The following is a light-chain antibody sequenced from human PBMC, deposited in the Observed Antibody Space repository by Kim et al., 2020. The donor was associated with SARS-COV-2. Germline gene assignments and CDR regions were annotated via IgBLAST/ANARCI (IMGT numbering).Light chain of an antibody. Sequence: EIVLTQSPGTLSLSPGERATLSCRASQSVNIYLAWYQQKPGQAPRLLIYDASNRATGIPVRFSGSGSGTDFTLAISSLEPEDFAVYYCQQRGAWPLTFGGGTRVEI. V-gene: IGKV3-11*01. CDR1: QSVNIY. CDR3: QQRGAWPLT. J-gene: IGKJ4*01. CDR2: DAS.